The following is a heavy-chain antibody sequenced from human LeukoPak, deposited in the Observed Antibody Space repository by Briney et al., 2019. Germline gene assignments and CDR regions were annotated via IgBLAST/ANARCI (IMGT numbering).Heavy chain of an antibody. Sequence: SETLSLTCAVYGGSFSGYHWSWIRQPPGKGLEWIGEINHSGSTNYNPSLKSRVTISVDTSKNQFSLKLSSVTAADTAVYYCAGGARIPTYDYVWGSYRLRPYFDYWGQGTLVTVSS. D-gene: IGHD3-16*02. CDR2: INHSGST. CDR3: AGGARIPTYDYVWGSYRLRPYFDY. CDR1: GGSFSGYH. J-gene: IGHJ4*02. V-gene: IGHV4-34*01.